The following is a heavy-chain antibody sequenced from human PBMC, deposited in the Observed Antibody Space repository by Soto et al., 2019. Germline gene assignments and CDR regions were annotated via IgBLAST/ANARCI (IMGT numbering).Heavy chain of an antibody. CDR3: ARDRPALITISGVVIEGGMFDGMDV. V-gene: IGHV3-48*03. CDR2: ISSSGSTI. J-gene: IGHJ6*02. CDR1: GFTFSSYE. Sequence: GGSLRLSCAASGFTFSSYEMNWVRQAPGKGLEWVSYISSSGSTIYYADSVKGRFTISRDNAKNSLYLQMNSLRAEDTAVYYCARDRPALITISGVVIEGGMFDGMDVWGQGTTVTV. D-gene: IGHD3-3*01.